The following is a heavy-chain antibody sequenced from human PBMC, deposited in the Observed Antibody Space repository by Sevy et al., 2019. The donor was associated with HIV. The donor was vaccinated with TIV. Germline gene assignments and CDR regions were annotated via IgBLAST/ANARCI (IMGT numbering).Heavy chain of an antibody. V-gene: IGHV3-11*04. CDR1: GFTFSDYY. CDR2: ISSSGSTL. J-gene: IGHJ6*02. CDR3: ARAYDSSGYPGRSYYYGMDV. D-gene: IGHD3-22*01. Sequence: GGSLRLSCAASGFTFSDYYMSWIRQAPGKGLEWVSYISSSGSTLYYADSVKGRFTISRDNAKNSLYLQMNSLRAEDTAVYYCARAYDSSGYPGRSYYYGMDVWGQATTVTVSS.